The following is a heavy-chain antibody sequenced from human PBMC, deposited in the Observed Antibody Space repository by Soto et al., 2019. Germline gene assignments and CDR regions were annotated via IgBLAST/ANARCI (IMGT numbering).Heavy chain of an antibody. CDR1: GFTVSSNY. V-gene: IGHV3-53*02. Sequence: EVQLVETGGGLIQPGGSLRLSCAASGFTVSSNYMSWVRQAPGKGLERVSVIYSGGSTYYADSVKGRFTISRDNSKNTLYLQMNSLRAEDTAVYYCARDRMSDSRYYYYYGMDVWGQGTTVTVSS. D-gene: IGHD2-15*01. CDR3: ARDRMSDSRYYYYYGMDV. J-gene: IGHJ6*02. CDR2: IYSGGST.